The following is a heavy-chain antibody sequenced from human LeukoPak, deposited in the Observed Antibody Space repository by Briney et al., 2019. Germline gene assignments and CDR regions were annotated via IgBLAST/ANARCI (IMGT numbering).Heavy chain of an antibody. CDR2: INHSGST. CDR3: ARARRLHYYGSGSPGFDY. V-gene: IGHV4-34*01. J-gene: IGHJ4*02. D-gene: IGHD3-10*01. CDR1: GGSFSGYY. Sequence: SETLSLTCAVYGGSFSGYYWSWIRQPPRKGLGWIGEINHSGSTNYNPSLKSRVTISVDTSKNQFSLKLSSVTAADTAVYYCARARRLHYYGSGSPGFDYWGQGTLVTVSS.